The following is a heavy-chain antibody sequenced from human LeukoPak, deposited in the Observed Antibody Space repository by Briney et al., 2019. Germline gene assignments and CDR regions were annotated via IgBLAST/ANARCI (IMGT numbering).Heavy chain of an antibody. D-gene: IGHD3-9*01. CDR1: GFTFSRYW. V-gene: IGHV3-7*01. Sequence: GGSLRLSCAASGFTFSRYWMSWVRQAPGKGLEWVANIKQDGSDRYYVDSVKGRFTISRDNAKNSLYLQINSLRAEATAVYYCASENYDILTGYYPHFDYWGQGTLVTVSS. CDR2: IKQDGSDR. J-gene: IGHJ4*02. CDR3: ASENYDILTGYYPHFDY.